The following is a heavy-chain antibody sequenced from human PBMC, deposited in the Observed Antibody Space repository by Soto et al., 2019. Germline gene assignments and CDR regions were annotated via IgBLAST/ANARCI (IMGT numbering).Heavy chain of an antibody. D-gene: IGHD6-19*01. CDR1: GGSISSYY. CDR2: IYYSGST. V-gene: IGHV4-59*01. Sequence: PSETLSLTCTVSGGSISSYYWSWIRQPPGEGLEWIGYIYYSGSTNYNPSLKSRVTISVDTSKNQFSLKLSSVTAADTAVYYCARDTSSGWPDYWGQGTLVTVS. J-gene: IGHJ4*02. CDR3: ARDTSSGWPDY.